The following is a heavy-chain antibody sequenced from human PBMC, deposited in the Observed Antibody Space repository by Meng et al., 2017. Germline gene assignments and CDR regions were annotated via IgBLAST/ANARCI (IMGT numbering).Heavy chain of an antibody. CDR1: GFTFSGSA. Sequence: GESLKISCAASGFTFSGSAMHWVRQASGKGLEWVGRIRSKANSYATAYAASVKGRFTISRDDSKNTAYLQMNSLKTEDTAVYYCTSSYYYGSGSYYFSGYWGQGTLVTVSS. CDR3: TSSYYYGSGSYYFSGY. CDR2: IRSKANSYAT. J-gene: IGHJ4*02. V-gene: IGHV3-73*01. D-gene: IGHD3-10*01.